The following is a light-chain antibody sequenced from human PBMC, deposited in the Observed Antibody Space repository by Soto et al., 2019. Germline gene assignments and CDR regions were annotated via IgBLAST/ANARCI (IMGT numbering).Light chain of an antibody. Sequence: QSALTQPPSASGSPGQSVTISCTGTSSDVGAYNYVSWYQQHPGKVPKLMIFEVTKRPSGVPDRFSGSKSGNTASLTVSGLQAEDEADYYCSSYAGSNNHIIFGGGTKLTVL. CDR2: EVT. CDR1: SSDVGAYNY. V-gene: IGLV2-8*01. CDR3: SSYAGSNNHII. J-gene: IGLJ2*01.